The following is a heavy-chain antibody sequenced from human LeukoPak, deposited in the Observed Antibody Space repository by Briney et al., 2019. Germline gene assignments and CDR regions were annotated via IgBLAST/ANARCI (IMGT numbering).Heavy chain of an antibody. D-gene: IGHD3-10*01. CDR1: GASISNYY. CDR3: ARDQYHGSGTYAWFDP. V-gene: IGHV4-59*01. J-gene: IGHJ5*02. Sequence: SETLSLTCTVSGASISNYYWSWIRQPPGKKLEWIAYISFSGSNNYNPSFKPRVTTSLDTSKNQFSLKLGSVTAADTAVYYCARDQYHGSGTYAWFDPWGQGTLVTVSS. CDR2: ISFSGSN.